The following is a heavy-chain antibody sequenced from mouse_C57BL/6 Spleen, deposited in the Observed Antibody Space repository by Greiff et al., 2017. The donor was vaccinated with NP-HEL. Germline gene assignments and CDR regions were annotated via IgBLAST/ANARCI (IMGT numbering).Heavy chain of an antibody. Sequence: EVMLVESGGDLVKPGGSLKLSCAASGFTFSSYGMSWVRQTPDKRLEWVATISSGGSYTYYPDSVKGRFTISRDNAKNTLYLQMSSLKSEDTAMYYCARQTPIYDGYYVDYWGQGTTLTVSS. D-gene: IGHD2-3*01. V-gene: IGHV5-6*02. CDR1: GFTFSSYG. CDR2: ISSGGSYT. J-gene: IGHJ2*01. CDR3: ARQTPIYDGYYVDY.